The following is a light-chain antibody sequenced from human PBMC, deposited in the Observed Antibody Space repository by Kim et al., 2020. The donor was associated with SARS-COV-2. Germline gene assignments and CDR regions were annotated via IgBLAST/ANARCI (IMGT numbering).Light chain of an antibody. Sequence: QSALTQPASVSGSPGQSITISCTGTCSDIGAYDYVSWYQQHPGKAPKLMIYDVRNRPSGVSYRFSGSKSGNTASLTISGLQAEDEADYYCSSYTSINPLVFGGGTQLTVL. J-gene: IGLJ3*02. V-gene: IGLV2-14*03. CDR1: CSDIGAYDY. CDR2: DVR. CDR3: SSYTSINPLV.